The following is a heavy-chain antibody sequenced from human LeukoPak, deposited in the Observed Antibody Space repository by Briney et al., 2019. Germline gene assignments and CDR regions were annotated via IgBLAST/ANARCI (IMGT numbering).Heavy chain of an antibody. CDR1: GFTFSSYS. CDR2: ISSSSSYI. V-gene: IGHV3-21*01. D-gene: IGHD3-22*01. CDR3: ARDRGAYYYETGY. J-gene: IGHJ4*02. Sequence: GGSLRLSCAASGFTFSSYSMNWVRQAPGKGLEWVSSISSSSSYIYYADSVKGRFTISRDNAKNSLYLQMNSLRAEDTAVYYCARDRGAYYYETGYWGQGTLVTVSS.